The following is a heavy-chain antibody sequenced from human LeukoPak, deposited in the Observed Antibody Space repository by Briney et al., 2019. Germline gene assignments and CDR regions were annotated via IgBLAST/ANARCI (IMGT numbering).Heavy chain of an antibody. V-gene: IGHV4-34*01. Sequence: SETLSLTCAVYGGSFSGYYWSWIGQPPGKGLEWIGEINHSGSTNYNPSLKSRVTISVDTSKNQFSLKLSSVTAADTAVYYCARRGRDYGYYFDYWGQGTLVTVSS. J-gene: IGHJ4*02. D-gene: IGHD4-17*01. CDR3: ARRGRDYGYYFDY. CDR1: GGSFSGYY. CDR2: INHSGST.